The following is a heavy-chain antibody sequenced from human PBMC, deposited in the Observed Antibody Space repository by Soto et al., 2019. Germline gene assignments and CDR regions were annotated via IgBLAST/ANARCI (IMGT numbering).Heavy chain of an antibody. CDR3: AKEKMTTVTFDY. V-gene: IGHV3-21*01. CDR2: ISSSSSYI. CDR1: GFTFSSYS. Sequence: PGGSLRLSCAASGFTFSSYSMNWVRQAPGKGLEWVSSISSSSSYIYYADSLKGRFTISRDNAKNSLYLQMNSLRAEDTAVYYCAKEKMTTVTFDYWGQGTLVTVS. J-gene: IGHJ4*02. D-gene: IGHD4-17*01.